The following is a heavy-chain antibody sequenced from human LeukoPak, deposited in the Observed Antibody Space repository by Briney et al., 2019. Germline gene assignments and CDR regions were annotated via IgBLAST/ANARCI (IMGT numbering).Heavy chain of an antibody. D-gene: IGHD3-3*01. CDR1: GFTFDDYA. Sequence: GGSLRLSCAASGFTFDDYAMHWVRQAPGKGLEWVSYISSSGSTIYYADSVKGRFTISRDNAKNSLYLQMNSLRAEDTAVYYCAREPDFWSGSDYWGQGTLVTVSS. CDR2: ISSSGSTI. J-gene: IGHJ4*02. V-gene: IGHV3-11*01. CDR3: AREPDFWSGSDY.